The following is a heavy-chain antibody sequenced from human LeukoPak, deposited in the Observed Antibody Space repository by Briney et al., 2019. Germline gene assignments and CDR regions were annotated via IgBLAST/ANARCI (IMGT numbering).Heavy chain of an antibody. CDR1: GLTFSSYW. Sequence: GGSLRLSCAASGLTFSSYWMSWVRQAPGKGLEWVANMKGDGSEKHYVDSMKGRFTISRDNAKNSLYLQMNSLTAEDTAVYYCARQVQYRSGYFPPDPWGQGTLVTVSS. V-gene: IGHV3-7*01. CDR3: ARQVQYRSGYFPPDP. D-gene: IGHD6-19*01. CDR2: MKGDGSEK. J-gene: IGHJ5*02.